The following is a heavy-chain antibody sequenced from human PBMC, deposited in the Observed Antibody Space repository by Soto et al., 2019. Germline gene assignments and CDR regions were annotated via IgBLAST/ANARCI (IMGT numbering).Heavy chain of an antibody. CDR1: GFTFSNFA. V-gene: IGHV3-23*01. J-gene: IGHJ4*02. CDR2: INGGGGHT. CDR3: AKAHPVYSSTWFFFDS. Sequence: EVQLLQSGGGLVQPGGSLRLSCAASGFTFSNFAMRWIRQAPGKGLEWVSGINGGGGHTDYADSVKGRFTISRDNSKNTLYLQMSSLRAEDTAVYYCAKAHPVYSSTWFFFDSWGQGTLVTVSS. D-gene: IGHD6-19*01.